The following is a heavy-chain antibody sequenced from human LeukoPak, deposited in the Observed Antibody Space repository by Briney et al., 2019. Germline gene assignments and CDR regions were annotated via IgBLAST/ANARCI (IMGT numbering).Heavy chain of an antibody. Sequence: GESLKISCAASGFTFSSYAMSWVRQAPGKGLEWVSAISGSGGSTYYADSVKGRFTISRDNSKNTLYLQMNSLRAEDTAVYYCAKDYKTTVTPNDYWGQGTLVTVSS. CDR2: ISGSGGST. CDR3: AKDYKTTVTPNDY. D-gene: IGHD4-17*01. V-gene: IGHV3-23*01. CDR1: GFTFSSYA. J-gene: IGHJ4*02.